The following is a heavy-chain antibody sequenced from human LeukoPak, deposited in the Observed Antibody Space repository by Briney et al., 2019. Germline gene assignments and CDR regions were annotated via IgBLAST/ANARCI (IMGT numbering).Heavy chain of an antibody. Sequence: GESLKISCKGSGYSFTSYWSSWVRQMPGKSLEGMVIIYPGDSDTRYSPSLQGQVTISADKSISTAYLQWSSLKASDTAMYYCARWGGIAAAGNFDYWSQGTLVTVSS. J-gene: IGHJ4*02. V-gene: IGHV5-51*01. CDR2: IYPGDSDT. D-gene: IGHD6-13*01. CDR1: GYSFTSYW. CDR3: ARWGGIAAAGNFDY.